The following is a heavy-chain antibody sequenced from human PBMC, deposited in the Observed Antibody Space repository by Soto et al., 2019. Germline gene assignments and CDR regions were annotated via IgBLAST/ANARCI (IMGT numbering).Heavy chain of an antibody. Sequence: ESGGGLVQPGGSLRLSSAASGFTFSSYATSWVRQGPGKGLEWVSAISGSGGSTYYADSVKGRFTISRDNSKNTLYLQMNSLRAEDTALYYCAKEGSDYDILTGYYNGLNWFDPWGQGTLVTVSS. CDR2: ISGSGGST. CDR1: GFTFSSYA. J-gene: IGHJ5*02. V-gene: IGHV3-23*01. D-gene: IGHD3-9*01. CDR3: AKEGSDYDILTGYYNGLNWFDP.